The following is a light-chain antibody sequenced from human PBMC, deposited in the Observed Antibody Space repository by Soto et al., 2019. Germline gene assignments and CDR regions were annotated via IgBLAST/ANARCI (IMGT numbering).Light chain of an antibody. CDR3: QQYNNWPPWT. V-gene: IGKV3D-15*01. Sequence: EIVMTQSPATLSVSPGERATLSCRASQSISSNLAWYQQKPGQAPRLLIYGESTRATGIPARFSGSGSGTDFTLTITSLQSEDFAVYYWQQYNNWPPWTFGQGTKVEIK. CDR2: GES. J-gene: IGKJ1*01. CDR1: QSISSN.